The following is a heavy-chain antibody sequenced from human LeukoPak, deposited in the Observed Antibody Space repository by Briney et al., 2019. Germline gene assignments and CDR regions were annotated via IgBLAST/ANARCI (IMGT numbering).Heavy chain of an antibody. D-gene: IGHD5-12*01. Sequence: GGSLRLSCAASGFTFSNYAMPWVRQAPGKRLEWVSAISGNGVKTYYADSAKGRFTISRDNSKNTLYLQMNSLRVEDTAVYYCVKVRVDSGSDPYYFHYWGQGTLVTVSS. CDR3: VKVRVDSGSDPYYFHY. CDR1: GFTFSNYA. CDR2: ISGNGVKT. J-gene: IGHJ4*02. V-gene: IGHV3-23*01.